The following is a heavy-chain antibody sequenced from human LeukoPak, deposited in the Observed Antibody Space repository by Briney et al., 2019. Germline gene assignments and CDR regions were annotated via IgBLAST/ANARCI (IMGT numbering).Heavy chain of an antibody. V-gene: IGHV4-39*01. CDR1: GGSISSSSYY. D-gene: IGHD1-26*01. J-gene: IGHJ4*02. Sequence: SETLSLTCTVSGGSISSSSYYWGWIRQPPGKGLEWIGSIYYSGSTYYNPSLKSRVIISVDTSKNQFSLKLSSVTAADTAVYYCASELYSGSYFDYWGQGTLVTVSS. CDR2: IYYSGST. CDR3: ASELYSGSYFDY.